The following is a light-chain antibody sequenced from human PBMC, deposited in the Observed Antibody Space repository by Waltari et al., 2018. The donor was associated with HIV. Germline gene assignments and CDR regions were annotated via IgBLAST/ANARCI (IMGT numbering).Light chain of an antibody. CDR3: SSYAGSNNWV. CDR1: SSDVGGYNY. V-gene: IGLV2-8*01. J-gene: IGLJ3*02. CDR2: EVS. Sequence: QSALTQPPSASGSPGQSVTISCTGTSSDVGGYNYVSWYQQHPGKAPKLMIYEVSKRPSGVPDRFSGSKSGNTASLPVSGLQAEDEADYYCSSYAGSNNWVFGGGTKLIVL.